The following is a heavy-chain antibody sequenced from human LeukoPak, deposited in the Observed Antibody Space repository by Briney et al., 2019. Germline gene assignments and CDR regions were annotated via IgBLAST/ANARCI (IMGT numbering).Heavy chain of an antibody. CDR2: INHSGST. D-gene: IGHD6-19*01. Sequence: SETLSLTCAVYGGPLSGYYWSWIRQPPGKGLEWIGEINHSGSTNYNPSLKNRLTISVDTSKNQFFLKLTSVTAADTAVYYCARGRYRIAVAGYFQHWGQGTLVTVSS. CDR3: ARGRYRIAVAGYFQH. CDR1: GGPLSGYY. V-gene: IGHV4-34*01. J-gene: IGHJ1*01.